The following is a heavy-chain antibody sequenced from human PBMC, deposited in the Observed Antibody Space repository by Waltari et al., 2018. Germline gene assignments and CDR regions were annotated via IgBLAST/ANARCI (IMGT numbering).Heavy chain of an antibody. D-gene: IGHD5-18*01. CDR1: GFTFSSYA. CDR3: AKPRGYSYGYLGFDQ. Sequence: EVQLLESGGGLVQPGGSLRLSCAASGFTFSSYAINWVRQAPGMGLVGGSMMKGNGGSTYYADSMKGRFTVSRDKSANTVYLQMNSLRVDDTAVYYCAKPRGYSYGYLGFDQWGQGTLVTVSS. CDR2: MKGNGGST. V-gene: IGHV3-23*01. J-gene: IGHJ4*02.